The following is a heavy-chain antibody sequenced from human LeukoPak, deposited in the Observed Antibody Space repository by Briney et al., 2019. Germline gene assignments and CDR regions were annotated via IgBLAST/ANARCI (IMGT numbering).Heavy chain of an antibody. CDR1: GFTFSSYT. V-gene: IGHV3-48*01. D-gene: IGHD1-26*01. CDR3: ATFIVGAIPDAFDI. CDR2: IGTSSTTI. J-gene: IGHJ3*02. Sequence: GGSLRLSCAASGFTFSSYTMNWVRQPPGKGLEWVSNIGTSSTTIYYADSVKGRFTISRDNAKNTLYLQVNSLRAEDTAVYYCATFIVGAIPDAFDIWGQGTMVTVSS.